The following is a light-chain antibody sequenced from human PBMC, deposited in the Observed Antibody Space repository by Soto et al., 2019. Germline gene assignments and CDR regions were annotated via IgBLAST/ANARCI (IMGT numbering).Light chain of an antibody. CDR2: GAS. CDR1: QTVSTR. V-gene: IGKV3-20*01. J-gene: IGKJ4*01. CDR3: QRYGRYPIT. Sequence: EIVLTQSPGTLSLSPGERVTLSCRASQTVSTRLAWYQHKPGQAPTLLISGASSRASGIPVRFSGSGSGTDFTLTITRLEPEDFALYYCQRYGRYPITFGLGTKVEIK.